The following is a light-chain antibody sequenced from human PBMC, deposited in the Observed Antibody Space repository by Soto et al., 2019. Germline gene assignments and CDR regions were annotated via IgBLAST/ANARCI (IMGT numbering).Light chain of an antibody. CDR1: QIVSSTY. CDR2: GAS. V-gene: IGKV3-20*01. Sequence: EVVLTQSPGTLSLSPGARATLSCRASQIVSSTYLPWYQQRPGQAPRLLIYGASSRATGIPDRFSGGGSETDFTLTISRLESEDSAVYYCQQYGISPFTFGGGTKVEI. CDR3: QQYGISPFT. J-gene: IGKJ4*01.